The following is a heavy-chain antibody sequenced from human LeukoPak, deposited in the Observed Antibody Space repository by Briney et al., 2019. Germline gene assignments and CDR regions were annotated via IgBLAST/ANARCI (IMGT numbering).Heavy chain of an antibody. J-gene: IGHJ1*01. CDR3: ARLGFGYYYDSSGYYPLQH. V-gene: IGHV1-18*01. CDR2: ISAYNGNT. Sequence: ASVKVSCKASGHTFTSYGISWVRQAPGQGLEWMGWISAYNGNTNYAQKLQGRVTMTTDTSTSTAYMELRSLRSDDTAVYYCARLGFGYYYDSSGYYPLQHWGQGTLVTVSS. CDR1: GHTFTSYG. D-gene: IGHD3-22*01.